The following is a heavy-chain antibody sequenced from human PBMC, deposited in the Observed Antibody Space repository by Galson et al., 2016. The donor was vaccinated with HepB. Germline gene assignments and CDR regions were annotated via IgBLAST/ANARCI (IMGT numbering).Heavy chain of an antibody. CDR1: GGSIRSSSSYY. J-gene: IGHJ5*02. V-gene: IGHV4-39*07. CDR2: IYYSGST. CDR3: LAGTGCWFDP. D-gene: IGHD1-1*01. Sequence: SETLSLTCTVSGGSIRSSSSYYWGWVRQSPGKGLEWIGSIYYSGSTYYNSSLKSRVTISLDTSKNEFSLRLTSVTAADTAVYYSLAGTGCWFDPWGQGTLVTVSS.